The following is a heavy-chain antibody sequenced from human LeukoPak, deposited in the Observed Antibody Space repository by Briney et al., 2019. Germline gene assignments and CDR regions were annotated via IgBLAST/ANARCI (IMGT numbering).Heavy chain of an antibody. CDR2: IKQDGSEK. Sequence: GGSLRLSCAASGFTFSSYWMSWVRQAPGKGLEWVANIKQDGSEKYYVDSVKGRFTISRDNAKNSLYLQMNSLRAEDTAVYYCARIYYYGSGSYYGFYFDYRGQGTLVTVSS. J-gene: IGHJ4*02. CDR1: GFTFSSYW. D-gene: IGHD3-10*01. V-gene: IGHV3-7*01. CDR3: ARIYYYGSGSYYGFYFDY.